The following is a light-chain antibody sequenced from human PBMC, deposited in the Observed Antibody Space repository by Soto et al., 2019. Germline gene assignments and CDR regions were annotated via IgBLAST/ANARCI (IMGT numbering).Light chain of an antibody. CDR3: SSYTTSAPYV. CDR2: EVT. Sequence: QSGHSHPASGSGSPGQSITISCTGTSSDVGAYNFVSWYQHHPGRAPKVIIYEVTIRPSGVSNRFSGSKSGNTASLTISGLQAVDEADYYCSSYTTSAPYVFGSGSKVTVL. V-gene: IGLV2-14*01. CDR1: SSDVGAYNF. J-gene: IGLJ1*01.